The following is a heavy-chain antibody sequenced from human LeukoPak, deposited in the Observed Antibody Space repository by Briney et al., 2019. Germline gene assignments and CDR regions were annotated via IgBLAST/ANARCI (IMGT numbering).Heavy chain of an antibody. Sequence: SETLSLTCAVYGGSFSGYYWSWIRQPPGKGLEWIGEINHSGSTNYNPSLKSRVTISVDTSKNQFSLKLSSVTAADTAVYYCASVKLHYYDSSGYKKPFDYWGQGTLVTVSS. D-gene: IGHD3-22*01. J-gene: IGHJ4*02. CDR2: INHSGST. V-gene: IGHV4-34*01. CDR3: ASVKLHYYDSSGYKKPFDY. CDR1: GGSFSGYY.